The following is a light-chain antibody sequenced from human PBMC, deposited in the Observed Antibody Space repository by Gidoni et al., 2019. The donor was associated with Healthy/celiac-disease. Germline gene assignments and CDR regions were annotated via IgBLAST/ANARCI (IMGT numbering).Light chain of an antibody. CDR2: GAS. V-gene: IGKV3-20*01. CDR3: QQYGSSPGT. Sequence: DIVLPQSPGTLSFSPGERATLSCRASHSVSSSYLAWYQQKPGQAPRLLIYGASSRATGIPDRFSGSGSGTDFTLTISRLEPEDFAVYYCQQYGSSPGTFGQGTKVEIK. CDR1: HSVSSSY. J-gene: IGKJ1*01.